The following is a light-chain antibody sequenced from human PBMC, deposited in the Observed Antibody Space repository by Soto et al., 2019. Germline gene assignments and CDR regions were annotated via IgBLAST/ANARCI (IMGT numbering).Light chain of an antibody. CDR2: GNT. V-gene: IGLV1-40*01. CDR1: RSNIGAGYD. Sequence: QLVLTQPPSVSGAPGQRVTISCTGSRSNIGAGYDVHWYQQLPGTAPKLLIYGNTNRPSGVPDRFSGSKSGTSASLAITGLQAEDEADYYCQSFDSGLSGSVFGTGTKVTVL. CDR3: QSFDSGLSGSV. J-gene: IGLJ1*01.